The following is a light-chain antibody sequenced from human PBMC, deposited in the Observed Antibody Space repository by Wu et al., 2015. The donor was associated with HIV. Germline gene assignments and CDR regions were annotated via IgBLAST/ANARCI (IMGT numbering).Light chain of an antibody. CDR3: QQSITWPLT. V-gene: IGKV3-11*01. Sequence: EIVLTQSPATLSLSPRERATLSCRASQRVSIYLAWYQQKPGQAPRLLIYDASNRATGIPARFSGSESGTDFTLTINSLEPEDFAVYYCQQSITWPLTFGQGTRLEIK. CDR1: QRVSIY. CDR2: DAS. J-gene: IGKJ5*01.